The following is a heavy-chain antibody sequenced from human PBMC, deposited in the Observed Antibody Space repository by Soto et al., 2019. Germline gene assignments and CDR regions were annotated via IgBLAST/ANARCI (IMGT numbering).Heavy chain of an antibody. V-gene: IGHV3-30*18. CDR2: ISYDGSNK. D-gene: IGHD6-19*01. J-gene: IGHJ4*02. Sequence: QVQLVESGGGVVQPGRSLRLSCAASGFTFSSYGMHWVRQAPGKGLEWVAVISYDGSNKFYADSVKGRFTISRDNSKNTLYLQMNSLRAEDTAVYYCAKDSYSSGFYFDYWGQGTLVTVSS. CDR3: AKDSYSSGFYFDY. CDR1: GFTFSSYG.